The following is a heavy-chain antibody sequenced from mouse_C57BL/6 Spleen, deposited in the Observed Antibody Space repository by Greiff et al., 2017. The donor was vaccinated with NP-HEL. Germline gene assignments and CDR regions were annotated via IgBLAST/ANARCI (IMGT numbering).Heavy chain of an antibody. CDR2: INPCNGGT. D-gene: IGHD1-1*01. CDR1: GYTFTSYW. CDR3: ARREGTTVVQYYFDD. V-gene: IGHV1-53*01. J-gene: IGHJ2*01. Sequence: VQLQQPGTELVKPGASVKLSCKASGYTFTSYWMHWVKQRPGQGLEWIGNINPCNGGTNYNEKFKSKATLTVDKSSSTAYMQLSSLTSEDSAVYNGARREGTTVVQYYFDDWGQGTTLTDSS.